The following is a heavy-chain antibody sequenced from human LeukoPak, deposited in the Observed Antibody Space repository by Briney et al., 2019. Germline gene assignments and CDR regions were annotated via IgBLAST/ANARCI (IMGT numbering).Heavy chain of an antibody. CDR3: ARGLYYGYVWGTYRPYYFDY. D-gene: IGHD3-16*02. Sequence: GGSLRLSCAASGLTFNSYWMTWVRQAPGKGLEWVANIKQDGSEKYYVDSVKGRFTISRDNAKNSLYLQMNSLRAEDTAVYYCARGLYYGYVWGTYRPYYFDYWGQGTLITVSS. CDR2: IKQDGSEK. J-gene: IGHJ4*02. CDR1: GLTFNSYW. V-gene: IGHV3-7*01.